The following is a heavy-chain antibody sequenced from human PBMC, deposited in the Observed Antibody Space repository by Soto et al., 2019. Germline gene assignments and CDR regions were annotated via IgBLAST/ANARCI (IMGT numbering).Heavy chain of an antibody. CDR3: TTVEAEELLFDY. Sequence: GGSLRLSCAASGFTFSNAWMSWVRQASGKGLEWVVRIKSKTDGGTTDYAAPVKGRFTISRDDSKNTLYLQMNSLKTEDTAVYYCTTVEAEELLFDYWGQGTLVTVSS. J-gene: IGHJ4*02. CDR1: GFTFSNAW. D-gene: IGHD1-7*01. CDR2: IKSKTDGGTT. V-gene: IGHV3-15*01.